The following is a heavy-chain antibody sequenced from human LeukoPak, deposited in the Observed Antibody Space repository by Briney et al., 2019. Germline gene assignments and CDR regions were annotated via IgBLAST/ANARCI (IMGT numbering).Heavy chain of an antibody. CDR1: GFTFSSHG. D-gene: IGHD2-2*01. V-gene: IGHV3-48*03. Sequence: GGSLRLSCAASGFTFSSHGMNWVRQAPGKGLEWVSGISPNGVITYYADSVKGRFTISRDHAKNSLYLQMSSLRADDTGVYYCARESPRPTSGDFDYWGQGTLVTVS. CDR3: ARESPRPTSGDFDY. J-gene: IGHJ4*02. CDR2: ISPNGVIT.